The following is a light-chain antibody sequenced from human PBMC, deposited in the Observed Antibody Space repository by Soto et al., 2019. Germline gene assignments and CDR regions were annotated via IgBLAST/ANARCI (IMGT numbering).Light chain of an antibody. Sequence: DIVMTQSPLSLPVTPGEPASISCRSSQSLLFSNGYNYLDWYLQKPGPSPQLLISLGSNRAPGVPDRFSGSGSGTDFTLKISRVEAEDVGVYYCMQGVQTPFTFGPGTKVDIK. V-gene: IGKV2-28*01. CDR1: QSLLFSNGYNY. J-gene: IGKJ3*01. CDR2: LGS. CDR3: MQGVQTPFT.